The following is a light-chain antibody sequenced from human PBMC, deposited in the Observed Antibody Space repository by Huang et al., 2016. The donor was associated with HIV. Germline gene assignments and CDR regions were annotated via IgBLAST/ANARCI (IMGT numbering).Light chain of an antibody. CDR3: QQFNSFL. V-gene: IGKV1-9*01. J-gene: IGKJ3*01. Sequence: IQLTQSPSSLSASVGDRVTITCRASQDISSYLAWYQQKPGKPPNLLIYGASTLQSGVPSRVSGRGSGTVFILTISNLQPEDFATYYCQQFNSFLFGPGTKVDVK. CDR1: QDISSY. CDR2: GAS.